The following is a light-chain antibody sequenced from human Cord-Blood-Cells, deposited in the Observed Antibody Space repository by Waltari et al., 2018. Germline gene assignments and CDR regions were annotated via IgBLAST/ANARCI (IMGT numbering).Light chain of an antibody. CDR3: SSYTSSGTA. CDR2: EVS. V-gene: IGLV2-14*01. J-gene: IGLJ1*01. CDR1: SSDVGGYNY. Sequence: QSALTQPASVSGSPGQSITISCTGTSSDVGGYNYVSWYQQHPGKAPKLMIYEVSNRPSWVSNRFSGSKSGNTASLTISGLQAEDEADYYCSSYTSSGTAFGTGTKVTVL.